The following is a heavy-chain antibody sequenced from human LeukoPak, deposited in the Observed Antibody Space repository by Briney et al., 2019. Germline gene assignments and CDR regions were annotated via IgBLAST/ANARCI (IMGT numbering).Heavy chain of an antibody. V-gene: IGHV3-11*06. Sequence: GGSLRLSCGASGFXFSDYYITWIRQAPGKGLEWLSYISGSGSDTNYADSVKGRFTTSRDNAKNSLYLQMNSLRAEDTAVYYCARVGSIAAAGTPDYWGQGTLVTVSS. CDR3: ARVGSIAAAGTPDY. CDR1: GFXFSDYY. J-gene: IGHJ4*02. D-gene: IGHD6-13*01. CDR2: ISGSGSDT.